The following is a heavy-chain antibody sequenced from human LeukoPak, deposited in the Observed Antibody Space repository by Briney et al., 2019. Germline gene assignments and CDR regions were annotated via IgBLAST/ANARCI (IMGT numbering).Heavy chain of an antibody. Sequence: GESLRLSCAVSGITLNNYGMTWVRQAPGKGLEWVAGISDSGGSTKYADSVKGRFTISRDNPKNTLYLQMNSLRAEDTAVYFCAKRGVVIRVILVGFHKEAYYFESWGQGALVTVSS. V-gene: IGHV3-23*01. CDR2: ISDSGGST. D-gene: IGHD3/OR15-3a*01. CDR1: GITLNNYG. CDR3: AKRGVVIRVILVGFHKEAYYFES. J-gene: IGHJ4*02.